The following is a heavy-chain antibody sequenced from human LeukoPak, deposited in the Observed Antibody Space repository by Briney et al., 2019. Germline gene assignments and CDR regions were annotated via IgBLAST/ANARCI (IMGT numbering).Heavy chain of an antibody. V-gene: IGHV3-48*01. J-gene: IGHJ4*02. CDR1: GFTFNVYS. CDR3: AKNLLDSSGYYYAGSDY. Sequence: PGGSLRLSCSASGFTFNVYSMSWVCQAPGKGLELVSYSTRNSKDIYYADSVKGRFTISRDNAKNSLYLQMTNLSAEDTVVYYCAKNLLDSSGYYYAGSDYWGKGILVTVST. CDR2: STRNSKDI. D-gene: IGHD3-22*01.